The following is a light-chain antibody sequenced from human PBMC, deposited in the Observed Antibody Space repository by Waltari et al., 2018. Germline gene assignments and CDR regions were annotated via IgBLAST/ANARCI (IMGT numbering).Light chain of an antibody. CDR3: SSYTSSSTLS. CDR1: IHDVGGFEY. V-gene: IGLV2-14*03. CDR2: DVT. J-gene: IGLJ2*01. Sequence: QSPLTQPASVSGSPGQSITLSCHGTIHDVGGFEYVSWYQHHPGKAPKLMIYDVTKRPSGVSDRFSGSKSGNTASLTISGLQAEDESDYYCSSYTSSSTLSFGGGTKLTVL.